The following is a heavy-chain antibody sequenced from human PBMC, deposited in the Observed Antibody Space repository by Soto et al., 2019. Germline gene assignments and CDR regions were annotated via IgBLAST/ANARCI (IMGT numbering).Heavy chain of an antibody. D-gene: IGHD6-13*01. CDR1: GYSFSTYG. Sequence: GASVKVSCKASGYSFSTYGSSWVRQAPGQRLEWMGWISTNNGNTNYAENLQGRVTMTTETSTNTAYLELRSLRSDDTAVYYCARAASTYYSGYHVYWGQGTLVTVSS. CDR3: ARAASTYYSGYHVY. CDR2: ISTNNGNT. J-gene: IGHJ4*02. V-gene: IGHV1-18*01.